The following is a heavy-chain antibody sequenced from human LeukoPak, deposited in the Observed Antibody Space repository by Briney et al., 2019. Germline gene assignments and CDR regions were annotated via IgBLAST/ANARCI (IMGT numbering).Heavy chain of an antibody. Sequence: SETLSLTCTVSGGSITGYYWSWIRQPPGKGLEWIGYIYYSGSTSYNPSLKSRVTISLDTSKNQFSLNLRSVTAADTAVYYCARPHSSGWYGGFDIWGQGTMVTVSS. CDR2: IYYSGST. CDR1: GGSITGYY. D-gene: IGHD6-19*01. V-gene: IGHV4-59*08. CDR3: ARPHSSGWYGGFDI. J-gene: IGHJ3*02.